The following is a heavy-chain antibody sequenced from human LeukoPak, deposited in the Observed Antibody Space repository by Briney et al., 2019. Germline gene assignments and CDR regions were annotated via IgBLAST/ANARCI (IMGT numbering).Heavy chain of an antibody. J-gene: IGHJ2*01. CDR1: GFTFASYG. D-gene: IGHD3-3*01. Sequence: GGSLRLSCAASGFTFASYGMTWVRQAPGKGLEVVASIYGSGSDTFYADSVKARFTVSRDNSKNTLYLQLSSLRADDTAVNYCAKSGVWSWSLYYWHLDLWGRGTLVTCSS. CDR3: AKSGVWSWSLYYWHLDL. V-gene: IGHV3-23*01. CDR2: IYGSGSDT.